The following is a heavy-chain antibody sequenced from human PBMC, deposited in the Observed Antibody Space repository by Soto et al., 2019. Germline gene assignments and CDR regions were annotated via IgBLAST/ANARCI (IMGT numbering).Heavy chain of an antibody. CDR3: ARRGRSGWFELDY. CDR1: GYSFTSYW. D-gene: IGHD6-19*01. Sequence: GESLKISCKGSGYSFTSYWISWVRQMPGKGLEWMGRIDPSDSYTNYSPSVQGHVTISADKSINTAYLQWSSLKTSDTAIYYCARRGRSGWFELDYWGQGTQVTVSS. J-gene: IGHJ4*02. CDR2: IDPSDSYT. V-gene: IGHV5-10-1*01.